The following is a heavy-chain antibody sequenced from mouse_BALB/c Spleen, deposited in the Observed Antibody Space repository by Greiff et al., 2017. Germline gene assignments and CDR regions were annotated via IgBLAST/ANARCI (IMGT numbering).Heavy chain of an antibody. CDR3: ARNYENAMDY. Sequence: VQLQQSGAELVRPGVSVKISCKGSGYKLTDYAMHWVKQSHAKSLEWIGVISTYYGDASYNQKFKGKATMTVDKSSSTAYMELARLTSEDSAIYYCARNYENAMDYWGQGTSVTVSS. J-gene: IGHJ4*01. D-gene: IGHD1-1*01. CDR2: ISTYYGDA. V-gene: IGHV1S137*01. CDR1: GYKLTDYA.